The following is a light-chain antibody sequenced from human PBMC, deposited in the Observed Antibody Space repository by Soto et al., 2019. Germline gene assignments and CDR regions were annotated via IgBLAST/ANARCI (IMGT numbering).Light chain of an antibody. CDR3: SSYTSSSSVV. J-gene: IGLJ2*01. Sequence: QSVLTQPASVSGSPGQSITISCTGTSSDVGGYNFVSWYQQHPGKAPKLMIFDVNNRPPGISNRFSGSKSGNTASLTISGLQADDEADYYCSSYTSSSSVVFGGGTKLTVL. CDR2: DVN. V-gene: IGLV2-14*01. CDR1: SSDVGGYNF.